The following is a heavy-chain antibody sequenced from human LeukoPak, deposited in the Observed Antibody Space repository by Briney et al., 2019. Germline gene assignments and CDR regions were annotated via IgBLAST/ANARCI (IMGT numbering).Heavy chain of an antibody. CDR1: GFTFSSYA. Sequence: GRSLRLSCAASGFTFSSYAMHWVRQAPGKGLEWVAVISYDGSNKYYADSVKGRFTISRDNSKNTLYLQMNSLRAKDTAVYYCARDQNIVVVTGAFDYWGQGTLVTVSS. V-gene: IGHV3-30-3*01. J-gene: IGHJ4*02. D-gene: IGHD2-21*02. CDR2: ISYDGSNK. CDR3: ARDQNIVVVTGAFDY.